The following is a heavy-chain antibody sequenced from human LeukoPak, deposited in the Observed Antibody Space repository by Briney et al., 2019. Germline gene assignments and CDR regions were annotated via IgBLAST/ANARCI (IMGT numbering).Heavy chain of an antibody. V-gene: IGHV1-18*01. D-gene: IGHD6-13*01. CDR3: ARDSGVAAATCDY. CDR1: GYTFTNYD. J-gene: IGHJ4*02. CDR2: ISAYNRNT. Sequence: ASVKVSCKTSGYTFTNYDINWVRQAPGQGLEWMGWISAYNRNTNYAQKLQGRVTMTTDTSTSTAYMELRSLRSDDTAVYYCARDSGVAAATCDYWGQGTLVTVSS.